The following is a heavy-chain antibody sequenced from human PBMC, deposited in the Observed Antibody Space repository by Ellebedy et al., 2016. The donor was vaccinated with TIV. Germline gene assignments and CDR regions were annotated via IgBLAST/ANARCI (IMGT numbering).Heavy chain of an antibody. D-gene: IGHD1-1*01. CDR1: GVTFTSFG. Sequence: PGGSLRLSCAASGVTFTSFGMHWVRQPAGKGLEWIAVVSDDGSKIRYAESVKGRFTVSRDNSNNTVYLQMNSLRPEDTAVYYCAKDHVRAIRNDDAVYGMDVWGQGTTVTVSS. J-gene: IGHJ6*02. CDR2: VSDDGSKI. CDR3: AKDHVRAIRNDDAVYGMDV. V-gene: IGHV3-30*05.